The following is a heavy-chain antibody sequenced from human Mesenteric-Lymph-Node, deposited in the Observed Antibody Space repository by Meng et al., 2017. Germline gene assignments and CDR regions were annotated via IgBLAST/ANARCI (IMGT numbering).Heavy chain of an antibody. V-gene: IGHV1-18*01. Sequence: QVRLVQSGAEVKEPGSSWTASCKASGYSFTSHGIIWVRQAPGQGLEWMGWISTYNGNTNYAQKFQGRVTMTTDTSTTTAYMELRSLRSDDTAVYYCARAYDSDYWGQGTLVTVSS. CDR3: ARAYDSDY. J-gene: IGHJ4*02. D-gene: IGHD4-17*01. CDR1: GYSFTSHG. CDR2: ISTYNGNT.